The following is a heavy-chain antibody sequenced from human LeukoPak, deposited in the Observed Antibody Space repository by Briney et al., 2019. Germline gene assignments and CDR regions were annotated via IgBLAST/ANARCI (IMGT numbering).Heavy chain of an antibody. CDR3: ATRPGGSTWHGVFDF. Sequence: PSETLSLTCTVSGVSMRNHYWSWIRQPPGKGLEWIGYIYDSETTNYNPSPKSRVTMSLDTSKNQFSLKLSSVTAADTALYYCATRPGGSTWHGVFDFWSRGTLVTVSS. V-gene: IGHV4-59*11. CDR1: GVSMRNHY. D-gene: IGHD6-13*01. CDR2: IYDSETT. J-gene: IGHJ4*02.